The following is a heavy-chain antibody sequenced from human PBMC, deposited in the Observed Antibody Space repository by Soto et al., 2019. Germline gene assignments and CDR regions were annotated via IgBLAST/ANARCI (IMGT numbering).Heavy chain of an antibody. CDR1: GGTFSSYA. Sequence: SVKVSCKASGGTFSSYAISWVRQAPGQGLEWMGGIIPIFGTANYAQRFQGRVTMTADESTSTAYMELSSLRSEDTAVYYCARGRSYNFWSGYYYYYYGMDVWGQGTTVTVSS. V-gene: IGHV1-69*13. CDR2: IIPIFGTA. J-gene: IGHJ6*02. D-gene: IGHD3-3*01. CDR3: ARGRSYNFWSGYYYYYYGMDV.